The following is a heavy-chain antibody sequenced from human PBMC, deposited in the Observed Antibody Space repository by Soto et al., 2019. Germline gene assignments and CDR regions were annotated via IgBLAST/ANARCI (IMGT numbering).Heavy chain of an antibody. CDR1: GYTFTSYG. D-gene: IGHD3-22*01. J-gene: IGHJ4*02. V-gene: IGHV1-18*03. CDR3: EIPRRLYYYDTSPYFDY. CDR2: ISAYNGNT. Sequence: QVQLVQSGAEVKKPGASVKVSCKASGYTFTSYGISWVRQAPGQGLEWMGWISAYNGNTNYAQKLQGRVTMTTDTSTSTAYMELRSLRSENMAVYDCEIPRRLYYYDTSPYFDYWGQGTLVTVSS.